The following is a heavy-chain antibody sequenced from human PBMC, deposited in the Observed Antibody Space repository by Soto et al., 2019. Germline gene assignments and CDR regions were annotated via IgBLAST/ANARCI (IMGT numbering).Heavy chain of an antibody. Sequence: SETLSLTCTVSGGSISSGGYYWSWIRQHPGKGLEWIGYIYYSGSTYYNPSLKSRVTISVDTSKNQFSLKLSSVTAADTAVYYCARFGYSTNIGIDYWGQGTLVTAPQ. CDR1: GGSISSGGYY. CDR2: IYYSGST. CDR3: ARFGYSTNIGIDY. V-gene: IGHV4-31*03. D-gene: IGHD3-22*01. J-gene: IGHJ4*02.